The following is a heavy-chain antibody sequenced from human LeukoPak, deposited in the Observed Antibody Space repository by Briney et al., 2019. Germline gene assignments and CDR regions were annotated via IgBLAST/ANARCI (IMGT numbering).Heavy chain of an antibody. CDR3: ARLRIEDSREYYFDY. V-gene: IGHV5-51*01. D-gene: IGHD3-22*01. CDR1: GYSFTSYW. Sequence: GESLKISCKGSGYSFTSYWIGWVRQMPGRGLEWMGIIYPGDSDTRYSPSFQGQVTISADKSISTAYLQWSSLKASDTAMYYCARLRIEDSREYYFDYWGQGTLVTVSS. CDR2: IYPGDSDT. J-gene: IGHJ4*02.